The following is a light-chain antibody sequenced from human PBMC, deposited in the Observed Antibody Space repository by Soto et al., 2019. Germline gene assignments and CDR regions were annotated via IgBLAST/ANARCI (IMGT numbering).Light chain of an antibody. V-gene: IGKV3-11*01. Sequence: EIVLTQSPATLSLYKGERATLSCRASQSVGSYLAWYQQKPGQAPRLLIYDASNRATGIPARFSGSGSGTDFTLTISSLEPEDFAVYYCQQRSNWPPKTFGQGTKVDI. CDR3: QQRSNWPPKT. CDR1: QSVGSY. CDR2: DAS. J-gene: IGKJ1*01.